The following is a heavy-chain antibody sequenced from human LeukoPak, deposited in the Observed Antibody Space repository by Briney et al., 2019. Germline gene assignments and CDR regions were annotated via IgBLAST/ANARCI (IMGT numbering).Heavy chain of an antibody. Sequence: PGGSLRLSCAASGFTFSDNWMAWVRQAPGKGLVWVSHINSAGGSTSYADSVKGRFTISRDNAKNTLYLQMNSLKTEDTAVYYCASRYCSSTSCLYYFDYWGQGTLVTVSS. CDR3: ASRYCSSTSCLYYFDY. D-gene: IGHD2-2*01. CDR1: GFTFSDNW. CDR2: INSAGGST. J-gene: IGHJ4*02. V-gene: IGHV3-74*01.